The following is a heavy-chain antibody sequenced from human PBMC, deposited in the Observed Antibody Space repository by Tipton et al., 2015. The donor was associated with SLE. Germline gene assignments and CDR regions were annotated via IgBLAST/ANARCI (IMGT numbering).Heavy chain of an antibody. CDR2: IRSKAYGETT. J-gene: IGHJ4*02. D-gene: IGHD4-11*01. Sequence: SLRLSCAASGFTFSDHYMDWVRQAPGKGLEWVGIIRSKAYGETTEYAASVKGRFTISRDDSKSIAYLQLNSLKTEDTAIYYCTREDAVATDYWGQGTLVTVSS. CDR1: GFTFSDHY. V-gene: IGHV3-49*04. CDR3: TREDAVATDY.